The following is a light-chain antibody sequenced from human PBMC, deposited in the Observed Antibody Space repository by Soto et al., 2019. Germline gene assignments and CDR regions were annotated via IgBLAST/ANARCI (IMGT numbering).Light chain of an antibody. CDR1: SSNIGSNT. CDR2: SNN. CDR3: AAWDDSLNGVV. Sequence: QSVLTQPPSASGTPGQRVTISCSGSSSNIGSNTVNWYKQLPGTAPKLRIYSNNQRHSGVPDRFSGSKSGTSASLAISGLQSEDEADYYCAAWDDSLNGVVFGGATKVIVL. J-gene: IGLJ2*01. V-gene: IGLV1-44*01.